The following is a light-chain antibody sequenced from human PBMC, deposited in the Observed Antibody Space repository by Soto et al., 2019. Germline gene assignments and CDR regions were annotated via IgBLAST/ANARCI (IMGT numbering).Light chain of an antibody. CDR2: KAS. Sequence: DIHMTQSPSTLSASVGDRVTITCRASQSISSWLAWYQQKPGKAPKVLIYKASGLQSGVPSRFIGSGSGTEFTLTISNLQPDDFATYYCQQYNSYSRTFGQGTKLEIK. CDR3: QQYNSYSRT. J-gene: IGKJ2*01. CDR1: QSISSW. V-gene: IGKV1-5*03.